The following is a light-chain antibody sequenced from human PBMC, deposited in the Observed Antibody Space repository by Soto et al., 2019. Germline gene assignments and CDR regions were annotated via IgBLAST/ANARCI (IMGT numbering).Light chain of an antibody. CDR1: QSVLDNSTNKSY. J-gene: IGKJ2*01. CDR2: WAS. Sequence: VLTQSPSSLAVSLGERAAVNCRSSQSVLDNSTNKSYLAWYQKKPGHPPKLLVHWASAREAGVPDRFSGGGSRTDFTLTISSLQAEDVAVYYCHQYYTTPQTFGQGTQLEIK. V-gene: IGKV4-1*01. CDR3: HQYYTTPQT.